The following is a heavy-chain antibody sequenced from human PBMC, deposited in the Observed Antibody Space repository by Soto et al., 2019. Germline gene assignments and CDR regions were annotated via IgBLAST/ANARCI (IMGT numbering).Heavy chain of an antibody. Sequence: EVQLVESGGDLVQPGGSLSLSCVASGFTFSNYWMHWVHQAPGKGLEWVSRINSDESSRAYADSVKGRFISSRDNDKNSLSLEMNTLRAEDTAVYYCARGTDFYFDRWGRGTLVTVSS. J-gene: IGHJ2*01. V-gene: IGHV3-74*01. CDR2: INSDESSR. CDR3: ARGTDFYFDR. CDR1: GFTFSNYW.